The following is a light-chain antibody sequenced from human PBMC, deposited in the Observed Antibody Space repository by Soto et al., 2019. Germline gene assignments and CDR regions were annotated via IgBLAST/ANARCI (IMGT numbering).Light chain of an antibody. CDR2: DVS. V-gene: IGLV2-11*01. CDR1: SSDVGGYDF. Sequence: QSVLTQPRSVSGSPGQSVTISCTGTSSDVGGYDFVSWYQQHPGKAPKLMISDVSKRPSGVPDRFSGSKSGNVASLTISGLQAADEADYYCGSYTSTYVRIFGTGTKVTVL. J-gene: IGLJ1*01. CDR3: GSYTSTYVRI.